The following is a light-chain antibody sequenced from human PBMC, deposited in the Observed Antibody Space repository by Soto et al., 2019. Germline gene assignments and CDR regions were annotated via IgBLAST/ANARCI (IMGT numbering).Light chain of an antibody. CDR2: DAS. CDR3: QQFAISTT. J-gene: IGKJ1*01. CDR1: HNIERW. Sequence: IQMTQSPSTRSASVGDRVTITCRASHNIERWMAWYQQKPGKAPSLLIFDASTLHSGVPSRFSGSGSGTDFTLTISSLQPDDFATYYCQQFAISTTFGHGTKVDIK. V-gene: IGKV1-5*01.